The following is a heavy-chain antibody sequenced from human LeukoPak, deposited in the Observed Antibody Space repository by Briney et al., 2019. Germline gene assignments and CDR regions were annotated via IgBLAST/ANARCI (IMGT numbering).Heavy chain of an antibody. Sequence: NPSETLSLTCTVSGGSISSYYWSWIRQPPGKGLEWIGYIYYSGSTNYNPSLKSRVTISVDTSKNQFSLKLSSVTAADTAVYFCAREYSSGLSWFDPWGQGTLVTVSS. D-gene: IGHD6-19*01. CDR3: AREYSSGLSWFDP. CDR2: IYYSGST. CDR1: GGSISSYY. J-gene: IGHJ5*02. V-gene: IGHV4-59*01.